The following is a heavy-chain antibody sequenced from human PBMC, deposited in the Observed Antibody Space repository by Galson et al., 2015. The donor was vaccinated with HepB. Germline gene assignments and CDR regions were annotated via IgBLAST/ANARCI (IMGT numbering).Heavy chain of an antibody. CDR1: GYTFTSYG. CDR2: ISAYNGNT. J-gene: IGHJ4*02. D-gene: IGHD3-16*02. V-gene: IGHV1-18*01. CDR3: ARDYDYVWGSYRYRVIGY. Sequence: SVKVSCKASGYTFTSYGISWVRQAPGQGLEWMGWISAYNGNTNYAQKLQGRVTMTTDTSTSTAYMELRSLRSDDTAVYYCARDYDYVWGSYRYRVIGYWGQGTLVTVSS.